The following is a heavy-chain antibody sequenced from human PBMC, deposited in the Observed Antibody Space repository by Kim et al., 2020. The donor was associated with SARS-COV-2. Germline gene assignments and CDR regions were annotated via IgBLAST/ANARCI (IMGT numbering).Heavy chain of an antibody. V-gene: IGHV1-18*01. J-gene: IGHJ6*02. CDR3: ARRGGLNFDRDPYGMDV. CDR2: ISAYNGNT. CDR1: GYTFTSYG. Sequence: ASVKVSCKASGYTFTSYGISWVRQAPGQGLEWMGWISAYNGNTNYAQKLQGRVTMTTDTSTSTAYMELRSLRSDDTAVYYCARRGGLNFDRDPYGMDVWGQGTTVTVSS. D-gene: IGHD3-9*01.